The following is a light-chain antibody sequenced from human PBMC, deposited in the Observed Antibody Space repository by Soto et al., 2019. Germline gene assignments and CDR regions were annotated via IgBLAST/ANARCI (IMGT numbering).Light chain of an antibody. V-gene: IGKV3-20*01. J-gene: IGKJ4*01. Sequence: EIVLTQSPGTLSLSPGERATLSCRASQSGSSSYLAWYQQKPGQAPRLLIYGASSRATGIPDRFSGSGSGTDFTLTISRLEPEDFAVYYCQQFATSPLTFGGGTKVEI. CDR1: QSGSSSY. CDR3: QQFATSPLT. CDR2: GAS.